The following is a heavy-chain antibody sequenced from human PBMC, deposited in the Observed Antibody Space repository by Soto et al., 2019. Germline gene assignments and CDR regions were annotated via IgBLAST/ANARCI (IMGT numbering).Heavy chain of an antibody. CDR3: ATYGDSTLFDS. J-gene: IGHJ4*02. CDR2: ISSSSSYI. Sequence: GGSQRLSCAASGFTFSSYSMNWVRQAPGKGLEWVSSISSSSSYIYYADSVKGRFTISRDNAKNSLYLQMNSLRAEDTAVYYCATYGDSTLFDSWGQGTLVTVSS. CDR1: GFTFSSYS. D-gene: IGHD4-17*01. V-gene: IGHV3-21*01.